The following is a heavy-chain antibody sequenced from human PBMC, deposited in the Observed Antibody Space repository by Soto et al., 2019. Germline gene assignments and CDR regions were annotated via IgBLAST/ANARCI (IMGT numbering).Heavy chain of an antibody. Sequence: QLHLVQSGAEVKKPGASVKVSCTASGYTFTSFGVTWVRQVPGQGRGGMGWISGYNGDKDYAQKFQGRVTMTTDRYTSTAYMEVRSLRSDATAVYYCARDKPQQIVGDNYYYGRDGWGQGTTVTVSS. D-gene: IGHD6-6*01. CDR2: ISGYNGDK. J-gene: IGHJ6*02. V-gene: IGHV1-18*04. CDR3: ARDKPQQIVGDNYYYGRDG. CDR1: GYTFTSFG.